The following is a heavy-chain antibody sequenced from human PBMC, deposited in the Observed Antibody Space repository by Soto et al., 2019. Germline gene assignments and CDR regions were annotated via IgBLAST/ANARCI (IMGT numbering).Heavy chain of an antibody. CDR1: GGTFSRYS. D-gene: IGHD1-1*01. J-gene: IGHJ6*02. Sequence: QVQLAQSGAEVKKPGSSVKVSCKAPGGTFSRYSINWVRQAPGQGLEWMGGIIPIFGTTNYAQRFQGRVTIPADESTSTAYMELSSLRSEDTAVYYCARLKVQQTPLGRGMDVWGQGTTVTVSS. CDR2: IIPIFGTT. V-gene: IGHV1-69*12. CDR3: ARLKVQQTPLGRGMDV.